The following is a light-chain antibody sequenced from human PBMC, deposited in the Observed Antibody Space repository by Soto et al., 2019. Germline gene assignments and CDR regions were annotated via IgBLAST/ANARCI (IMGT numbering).Light chain of an antibody. J-gene: IGKJ4*01. V-gene: IGKV1-5*03. CDR1: QSISTW. CDR3: QHYSSISIT. Sequence: DIQMTQSPSTLSAYVGDRVTITCRASQSISTWLAWYQQKPGNAPKLLIYKASTLESGVPSRFSGSGSGTELTLTISSLQPDDFATYHCQHYSSISITFGGGTKVEIK. CDR2: KAS.